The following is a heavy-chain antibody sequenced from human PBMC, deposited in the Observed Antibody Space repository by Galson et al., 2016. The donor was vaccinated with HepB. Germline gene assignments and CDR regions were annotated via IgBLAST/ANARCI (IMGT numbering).Heavy chain of an antibody. CDR1: GGSVNNDNYY. D-gene: IGHD2-15*01. Sequence: SETLSLTCTVSGGSVNNDNYYWSWIRQPPGKGLEWIGYIYYSGSTNYIPSLKSRVTFSVDTSKNPFSLKLSSVTAADTAVYYCARFCSGNTCPDFWGQGTLVTVSS. CDR3: ARFCSGNTCPDF. V-gene: IGHV4-61*01. CDR2: IYYSGST. J-gene: IGHJ4*02.